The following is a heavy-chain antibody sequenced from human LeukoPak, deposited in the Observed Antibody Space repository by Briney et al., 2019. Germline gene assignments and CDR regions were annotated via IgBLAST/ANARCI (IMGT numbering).Heavy chain of an antibody. D-gene: IGHD6-13*01. J-gene: IGHJ4*02. Sequence: PSETLSLTCAVYGGSFSGYYWSWIRQPPGKGLEWIGEINHSGSTNYNPSLKSRVTISVDKSKNQFSLKLSSVTAADTAVYYCASYSGYSSSWLYYFDYWGQGTLVTVSS. CDR1: GGSFSGYY. CDR3: ASYSGYSSSWLYYFDY. CDR2: INHSGST. V-gene: IGHV4-34*01.